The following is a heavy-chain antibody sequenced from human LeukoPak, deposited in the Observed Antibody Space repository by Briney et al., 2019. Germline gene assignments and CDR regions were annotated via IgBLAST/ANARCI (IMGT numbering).Heavy chain of an antibody. V-gene: IGHV1-18*01. CDR3: ARDSGSPDAFDI. J-gene: IGHJ3*02. CDR2: ISAYNGNT. Sequence: GGSLRLSCAASGFTFTSYGISWVRQAPGQGLEWMGWISAYNGNTNYAQKLQGRVTMTTDTSTSTAYMELRSLRSDDTAVYYCARDSGSPDAFDIWGQGTMVTVSS. D-gene: IGHD1-26*01. CDR1: GFTFTSYG.